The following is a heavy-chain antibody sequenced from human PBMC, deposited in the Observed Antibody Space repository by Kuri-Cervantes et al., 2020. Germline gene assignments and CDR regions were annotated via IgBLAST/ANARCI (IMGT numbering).Heavy chain of an antibody. Sequence: GGSLRLSCAASGFTFSSYGMHWVRQAPGKGLEWVAVIWYDGSNKYYADSVKGRFTISRDNSKNTLYLQMNNLRAEDTAVYYCARDHLAEYYDILTGSMTASLSASPEDAFDIWGQGTMVTVSS. CDR2: IWYDGSNK. V-gene: IGHV3-33*01. CDR1: GFTFSSYG. CDR3: ARDHLAEYYDILTGSMTASLSASPEDAFDI. J-gene: IGHJ3*02. D-gene: IGHD3-9*01.